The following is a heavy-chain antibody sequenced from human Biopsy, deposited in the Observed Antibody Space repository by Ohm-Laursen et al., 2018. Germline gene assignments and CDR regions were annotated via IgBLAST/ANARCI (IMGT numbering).Heavy chain of an antibody. CDR3: ARDSLVGGLS. D-gene: IGHD2-8*02. CDR2: ISGSGGST. V-gene: IGHV3-23*01. Sequence: SLRLSCAASGFTFSTYAMTWVRQAPGKGLEWVSTISGSGGSTYYADSVKGRFTISRDASKNTLYLLMNSLRAEDTAVYYCARDSLVGGLSWGQGTLVTVSS. CDR1: GFTFSTYA. J-gene: IGHJ5*02.